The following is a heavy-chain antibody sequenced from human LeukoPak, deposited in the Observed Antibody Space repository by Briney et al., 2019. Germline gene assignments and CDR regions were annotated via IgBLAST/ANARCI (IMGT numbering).Heavy chain of an antibody. CDR3: ARESRGRRGYNWNPFFWH. CDR1: GYTFTGYY. D-gene: IGHD5-24*01. J-gene: IGHJ4*02. V-gene: IGHV1-2*02. CDR2: INPNSGGT. Sequence: ASVKVSCKASGYTFTGYYMHWVRQAPGQGLEWMGWINPNSGGTNYAQKFQGRVTMTRDTSISTAYMELSRLRSDGTAVYYCARESRGRRGYNWNPFFWHWGQGTLVTVSS.